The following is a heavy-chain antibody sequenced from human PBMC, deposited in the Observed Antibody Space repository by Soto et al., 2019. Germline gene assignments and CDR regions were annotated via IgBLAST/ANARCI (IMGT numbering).Heavy chain of an antibody. CDR1: GFTFSSYG. D-gene: IGHD6-6*01. Sequence: GGSLRLSCAASGFTFSSYGMHWVRQAPGKGLEWVAVIWYDGSNKYYADSVKGRFTISRDNSKNTLYLQMNSLRAEDTAVYYCARDRDSSSGYYYGMDVWGQGTTVTVSS. CDR2: IWYDGSNK. V-gene: IGHV3-33*01. CDR3: ARDRDSSSGYYYGMDV. J-gene: IGHJ6*02.